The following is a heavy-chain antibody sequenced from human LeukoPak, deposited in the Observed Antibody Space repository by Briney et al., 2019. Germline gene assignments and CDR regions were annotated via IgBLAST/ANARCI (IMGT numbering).Heavy chain of an antibody. CDR3: AKDRGWYDY. J-gene: IGHJ4*02. CDR2: ISGDGGSA. Sequence: QPGGSLRLSCAASGFTFDDYAMHWVRQAPGKGLEWVSLISGDGGSAYYADSVKGRFTISRDNSKNSLYLQMNSLRTEDTALYHCAKDRGWYDYWGQGTLVTVSS. V-gene: IGHV3-43*02. D-gene: IGHD6-19*01. CDR1: GFTFDDYA.